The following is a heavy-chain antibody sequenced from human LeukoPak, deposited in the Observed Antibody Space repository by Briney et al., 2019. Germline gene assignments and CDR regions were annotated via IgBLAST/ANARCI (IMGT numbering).Heavy chain of an antibody. CDR2: IYHSGST. D-gene: IGHD3-22*01. V-gene: IGHV4-4*02. CDR1: GGSISSSKW. CDR3: ASKQYDNSRVFDY. Sequence: SGTLSLTCAVSGGSISSSKWWSWVRQPPGKGLECIGEIYHSGSTNYNPSLKSRVTISVDKSKNQFSLKLSSVTAADTAVYYCASKQYDNSRVFDYWGQGTLVTVSS. J-gene: IGHJ4*02.